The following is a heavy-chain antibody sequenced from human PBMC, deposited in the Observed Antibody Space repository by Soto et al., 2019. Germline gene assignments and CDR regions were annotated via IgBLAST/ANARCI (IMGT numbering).Heavy chain of an antibody. CDR1: GVNFSNHW. CDR2: ITSDGKSK. J-gene: IGHJ5*02. Sequence: RLSCAASGVNFSNHWMHWVRQRPAEGLVWVSRITSDGKSKAYAESVKGRFAISRDNAKNTLYLQMSGLTAEDTAVYYCARESGDWPLNWFDPWGQGTMVTVSS. D-gene: IGHD2-21*02. V-gene: IGHV3-74*01. CDR3: ARESGDWPLNWFDP.